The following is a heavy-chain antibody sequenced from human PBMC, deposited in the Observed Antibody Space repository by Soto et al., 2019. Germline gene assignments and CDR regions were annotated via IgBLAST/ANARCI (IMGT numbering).Heavy chain of an antibody. Sequence: GGSLRLSCAASGFTFSSYAMSWVRQAPGKGLEWVSAISGSGVSTYYADSVKGRFTISRDNSKNTLYLQMNSLRAEDTAVYYCAKSPGMYYYDSSGYYHYDDXGQGTLVTVSS. J-gene: IGHJ4*02. CDR3: AKSPGMYYYDSSGYYHYDD. CDR1: GFTFSSYA. D-gene: IGHD3-22*01. CDR2: ISGSGVST. V-gene: IGHV3-23*01.